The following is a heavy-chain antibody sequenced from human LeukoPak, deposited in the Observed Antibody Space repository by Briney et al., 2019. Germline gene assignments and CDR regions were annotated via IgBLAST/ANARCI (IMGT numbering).Heavy chain of an antibody. V-gene: IGHV3-21*01. Sequence: GGSLRLSCAASGFTFSSYSMNWVRQAPGKGLEWVSSISSSSSYIYYADSVKGRFSISRDNAKNSLYLQMNSLRAEDTAVYYCARAVAAAGTGFDYWGQGTLVTVSS. CDR3: ARAVAAAGTGFDY. D-gene: IGHD6-13*01. CDR2: ISSSSSYI. CDR1: GFTFSSYS. J-gene: IGHJ4*02.